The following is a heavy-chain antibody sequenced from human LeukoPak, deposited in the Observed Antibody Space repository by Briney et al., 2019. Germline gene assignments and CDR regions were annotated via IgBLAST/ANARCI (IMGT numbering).Heavy chain of an antibody. J-gene: IGHJ4*02. CDR2: ISGSGSST. CDR1: GFTFSDYY. Sequence: PGGSLRLSCAVSGFTFSDYYTSWIRQAPGKGLEWLSYISGSGSSTYYADSVRGRFTISRDNSQNSLYLQMNSLRTEDTAVYYCAKRRDYFDHWGQGALVTVSS. V-gene: IGHV3-11*01. CDR3: AKRRDYFDH.